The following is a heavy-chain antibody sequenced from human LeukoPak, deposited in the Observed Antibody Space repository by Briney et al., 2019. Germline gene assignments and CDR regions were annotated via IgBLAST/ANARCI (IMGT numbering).Heavy chain of an antibody. Sequence: SETLSLTCTVSGYSISSGYYWGWIRQPPGKGLEWIGSIYHSGSTYYNRSLKSRVTISVDTSKNQFSLKLRSVTAADTAVYYCARPSGSSWDRFYFEYWGQGTLVTVSS. CDR3: ARPSGSSWDRFYFEY. D-gene: IGHD6-13*01. CDR1: GYSISSGYY. V-gene: IGHV4-38-2*02. CDR2: IYHSGST. J-gene: IGHJ4*02.